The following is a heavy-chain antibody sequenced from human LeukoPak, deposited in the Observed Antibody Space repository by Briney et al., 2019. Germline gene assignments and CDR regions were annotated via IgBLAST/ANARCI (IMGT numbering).Heavy chain of an antibody. V-gene: IGHV3-7*03. CDR2: IKEDGSEK. Sequence: PGGSLRLSCAASGLTFSNYWMSWVRQAPGKGLEWVANIKEDGSEKYYVDSMKGRFTISRDNAKNSLYLQMSSLRVEDTAVYYCARDRAGGHFDYWGQGTLVTVSS. D-gene: IGHD4-23*01. CDR1: GLTFSNYW. CDR3: ARDRAGGHFDY. J-gene: IGHJ4*02.